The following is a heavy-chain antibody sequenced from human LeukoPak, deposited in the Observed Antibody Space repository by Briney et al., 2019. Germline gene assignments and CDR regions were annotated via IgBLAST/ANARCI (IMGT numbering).Heavy chain of an antibody. CDR1: GGSFKTYY. D-gene: IGHD3-3*01. CDR3: ARGSIIFGVRIDP. J-gene: IGHJ5*02. Sequence: SETLSLTCTLSGGSFKTYYWSWIRQSPGKGLEWMGYIYNNGDTKYNPSLKSRLTMSIDASKMQFSLTLRFVTAADTAVYFCARGSIIFGVRIDPCGQGTLVTVSS. V-gene: IGHV4-59*13. CDR2: IYNNGDT.